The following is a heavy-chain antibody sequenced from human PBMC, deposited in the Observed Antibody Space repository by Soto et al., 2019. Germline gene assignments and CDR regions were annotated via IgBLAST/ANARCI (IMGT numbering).Heavy chain of an antibody. D-gene: IGHD2-21*02. J-gene: IGHJ4*02. CDR2: IKSKTDGGTT. CDR3: TTSVYVTGLDS. Sequence: EVQLVESGGGLVKPGGSLRLSCAASGFTFSNAWMNWVRQAPGKGLEWVGRIKSKTDGGTTDYAAPMKGRFTISRDDSRNTLYLQMSSLKTEDTAMYYCTTSVYVTGLDSWGQGTLVTVSS. CDR1: GFTFSNAW. V-gene: IGHV3-15*01.